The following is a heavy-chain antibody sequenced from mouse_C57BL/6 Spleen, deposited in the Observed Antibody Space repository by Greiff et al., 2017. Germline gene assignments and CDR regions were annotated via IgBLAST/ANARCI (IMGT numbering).Heavy chain of an antibody. CDR2: IYPGDGDT. Sequence: QVQLQQSGAELVKPGASVKISCKASGYAFSSYWMNWVKQRPGKGLEWIGQIYPGDGDTNYNGKFKGKATLTVDKSSSTAYMQLSSLTSEDSAVYCCARGVDGNFLGYWGQGTTLTVSS. V-gene: IGHV1-80*01. CDR3: ARGVDGNFLGY. J-gene: IGHJ2*01. D-gene: IGHD2-1*01. CDR1: GYAFSSYW.